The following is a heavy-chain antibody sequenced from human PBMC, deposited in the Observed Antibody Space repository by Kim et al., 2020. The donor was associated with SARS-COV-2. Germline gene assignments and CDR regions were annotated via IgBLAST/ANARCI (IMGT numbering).Heavy chain of an antibody. V-gene: IGHV5-10-1*01. J-gene: IGHJ4*02. CDR1: GYSFNNYR. CDR2: IDPSDSYI. Sequence: GESLKISCKGSGYSFNNYRINWVRQMPGKGLEWMGRIDPSDSYINYSPSLQGHVTISADKSISTAYLQWSSLKASDTAIYYCAKLVQVEPPEDYWGQGTQVTVSS. CDR3: AKLVQVEPPEDY. D-gene: IGHD1-1*01.